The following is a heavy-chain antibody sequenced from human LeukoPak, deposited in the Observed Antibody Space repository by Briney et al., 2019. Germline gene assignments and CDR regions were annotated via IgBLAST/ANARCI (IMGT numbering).Heavy chain of an antibody. V-gene: IGHV4-59*13. CDR3: ASSSGWYEFRYFDN. Sequence: SETLSLTCSISGGSINRYYWGWIRQPPGKELEWLGHMYFRGTTNYNPSLKSRVTISIDTSKNLLSLNLTSVTAADTAVYYCASSSGWYEFRYFDNWGRGVLVTVSS. J-gene: IGHJ4*02. D-gene: IGHD6-19*01. CDR1: GGSINRYY. CDR2: MYFRGTT.